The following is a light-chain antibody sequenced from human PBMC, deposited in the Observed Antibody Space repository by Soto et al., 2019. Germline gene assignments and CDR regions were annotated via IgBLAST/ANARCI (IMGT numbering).Light chain of an antibody. Sequence: DVVLTHSPLSLPFTSVEAAAISXCCGHRRLHSNGYNFLDWYLQKPGQSPQLLIYLGSNRASGVPDRFSGSGSGTDFTLKISRVEAEDVGVYYCMQALQTPFTFGPGTKVDIK. V-gene: IGKV2-28*01. CDR1: HRRLHSNGYNF. J-gene: IGKJ3*01. CDR3: MQALQTPFT. CDR2: LGS.